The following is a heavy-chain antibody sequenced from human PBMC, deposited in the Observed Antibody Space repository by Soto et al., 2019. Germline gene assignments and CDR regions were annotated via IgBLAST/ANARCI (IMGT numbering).Heavy chain of an antibody. CDR1: GGSISSYY. CDR2: IYYSGST. V-gene: IGHV4-59*01. Sequence: SETLSLTCTVSGGSISSYYWSWIRQPPGKGLEWIGYIYYSGSTNYNPSLKSRVTISVDTSKNQFSLKLSSVTAADTAVYYCARSDGTEAFDYWGQGTLVTVSS. CDR3: ARSDGTEAFDY. J-gene: IGHJ4*02. D-gene: IGHD1-1*01.